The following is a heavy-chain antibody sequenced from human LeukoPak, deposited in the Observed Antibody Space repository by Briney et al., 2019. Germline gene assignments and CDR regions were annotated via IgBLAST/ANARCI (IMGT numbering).Heavy chain of an antibody. V-gene: IGHV1-69*16. CDR3: ASVLWSAYYTVWYFDL. CDR2: IIPIIRKA. J-gene: IGHJ2*01. CDR1: GGTFSTYS. Sequence: SVKVSCKAAGGTFSTYSISWVRQAPGQGLEWMGGIIPIIRKANYAQKFQGRVTITTDESTSTAYMELSSLRSEDTAVYYCASVLWSAYYTVWYFDLWGRGTLVTVSS. D-gene: IGHD3-3*01.